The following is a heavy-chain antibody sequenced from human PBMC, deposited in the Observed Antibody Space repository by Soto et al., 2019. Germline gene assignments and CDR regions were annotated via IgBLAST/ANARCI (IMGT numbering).Heavy chain of an antibody. CDR1: GGSFSGYY. J-gene: IGHJ4*02. CDR3: ARDLAYCGGDCHLFDY. D-gene: IGHD2-21*02. V-gene: IGHV4-34*01. Sequence: PSETLSLTCAVYGGSFSGYYWSWIRQPPGKGLEWIGEINHSGSTNYNPSLKSRVTISVDTSKNQFSLKLSSVTAADTAVYYCARDLAYCGGDCHLFDYWGQGTLVTVSS. CDR2: INHSGST.